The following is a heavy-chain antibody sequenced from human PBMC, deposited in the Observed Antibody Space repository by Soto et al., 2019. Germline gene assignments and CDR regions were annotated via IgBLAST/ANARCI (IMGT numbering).Heavy chain of an antibody. Sequence: SETLSLTCTVSGGSISSYYWSWIRQPPGKGLEWIGYIYYSGSTNYNPSLKSRVTISVDTSKNQFSLKLSSVTAADTAVYYCARKTPGPIFGVVINDYHYMDVWGKGTTVTVSS. CDR1: GGSISSYY. CDR2: IYYSGST. CDR3: ARKTPGPIFGVVINDYHYMDV. V-gene: IGHV4-59*08. D-gene: IGHD3-3*01. J-gene: IGHJ6*03.